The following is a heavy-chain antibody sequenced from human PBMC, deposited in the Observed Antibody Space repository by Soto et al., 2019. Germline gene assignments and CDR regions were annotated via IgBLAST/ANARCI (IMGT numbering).Heavy chain of an antibody. J-gene: IGHJ4*02. D-gene: IGHD6-19*01. V-gene: IGHV2-5*02. CDR2: IYWDDDK. CDR1: GFSLSTSAVG. Sequence: SGPTLVNPTQTLTLTCTLSGFSLSTSAVGVGWIRQPPGKALEWFAFIYWDDDKQYSPTLKSRLTITKDTSKNQVVLTMTDMDPVDTATYYCAHSSGWLFDYWGQGTLVTVSS. CDR3: AHSSGWLFDY.